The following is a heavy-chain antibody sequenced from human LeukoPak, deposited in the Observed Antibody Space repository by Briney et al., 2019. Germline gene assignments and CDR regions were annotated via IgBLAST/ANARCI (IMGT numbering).Heavy chain of an antibody. CDR3: AREIYGDYFDY. Sequence: GGSLRLSCAASGFTVSSNYMSWVRQAPGKGLEWVSVIYSGGSTYYADSVKGRFTISRDNSKNMLYLQMNSLRAEDTAVYYCAREIYGDYFDYWGQGTLVTVSS. J-gene: IGHJ4*02. CDR2: IYSGGST. D-gene: IGHD4-17*01. V-gene: IGHV3-53*01. CDR1: GFTVSSNY.